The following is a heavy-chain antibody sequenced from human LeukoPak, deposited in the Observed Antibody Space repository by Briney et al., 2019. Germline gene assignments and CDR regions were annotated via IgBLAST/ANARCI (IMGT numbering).Heavy chain of an antibody. CDR3: ARGRQDVTMIVVVMTAVSYYLDV. Sequence: SETLSLACAVYGGSFSGYYWTWIRQTPGKGLEWIGEMNPSGSTNYNPSLKSRVTISVDTSKNQFSLKLSSVTAADTAVYYCARGRQDVTMIVVVMTAVSYYLDVWGKGTTVTVS. D-gene: IGHD3-22*01. CDR2: MNPSGST. V-gene: IGHV4-34*01. CDR1: GGSFSGYY. J-gene: IGHJ6*03.